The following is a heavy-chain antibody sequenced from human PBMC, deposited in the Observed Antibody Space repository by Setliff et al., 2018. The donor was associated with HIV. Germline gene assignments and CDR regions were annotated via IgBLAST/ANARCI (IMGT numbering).Heavy chain of an antibody. CDR3: AREIPFRGNANMWDYYAMDV. CDR1: GGSISSGNHY. D-gene: IGHD3-16*01. Sequence: SETLSLTCTVSGGSISSGNHYWAWIRQPAGKRLGWIGHIYASGSTYYNPSLNSPTSISVDTSNSQVSLRLTSVTAADTAVYYCAREIPFRGNANMWDYYAMDVWGQGITVTVSS. CDR2: IYASGST. V-gene: IGHV4-61*09. J-gene: IGHJ6*02.